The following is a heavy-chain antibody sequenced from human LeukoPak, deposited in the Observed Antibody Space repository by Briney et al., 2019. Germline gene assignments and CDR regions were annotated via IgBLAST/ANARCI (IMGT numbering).Heavy chain of an antibody. Sequence: GGSLRLSCAASGFTFSSYAMSWVRQAPGKGLGWASRINRDGSSTSYADSVKGRFTISRDNAKNTLYLQMNSLRAEDTAVYYCARGGGYSYGSFDYWGQGTLVTVSS. D-gene: IGHD5-18*01. CDR2: INRDGSST. CDR3: ARGGGYSYGSFDY. CDR1: GFTFSSYA. V-gene: IGHV3-74*01. J-gene: IGHJ4*02.